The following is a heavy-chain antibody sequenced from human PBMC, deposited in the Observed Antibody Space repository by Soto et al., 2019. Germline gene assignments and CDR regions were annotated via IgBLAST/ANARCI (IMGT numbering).Heavy chain of an antibody. Sequence: PSKTLSLTCTVSSGSIRTDNYYWTWIRQHPGKGLEWIGNIYHIGSTYYNMALKSRVSMSVDRFKNQFSLKVNSVTAADMAVYYCARASRMGTALDPDAFDIWGQGRMVTVSS. CDR1: SGSIRTDNYY. CDR2: IYHIGST. J-gene: IGHJ3*02. CDR3: ARASRMGTALDPDAFDI. V-gene: IGHV4-31*03. D-gene: IGHD1-1*01.